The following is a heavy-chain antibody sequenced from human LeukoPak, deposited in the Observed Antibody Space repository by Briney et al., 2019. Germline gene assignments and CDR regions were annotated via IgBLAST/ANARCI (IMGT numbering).Heavy chain of an antibody. CDR2: ISGSGGST. Sequence: GGSLRLSCAASGFTFSSYAMSWVRQAPGKGLEWVSAISGSGGSTYYADSVKGRFTISRDNSKNTLYLQMNSLRAEDTAVYYCAKDRGMATMVPYYFDYWGQGTLVTVSS. CDR3: AKDRGMATMVPYYFDY. V-gene: IGHV3-23*01. CDR1: GFTFSSYA. J-gene: IGHJ4*02. D-gene: IGHD5-24*01.